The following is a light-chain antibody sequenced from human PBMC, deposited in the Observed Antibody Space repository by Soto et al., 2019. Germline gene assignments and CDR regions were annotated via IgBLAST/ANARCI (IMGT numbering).Light chain of an antibody. CDR2: GTS. V-gene: IGKV3-15*01. Sequence: EIVITQSPATLSVSPGERATLSCRASQSISDNLAWYQQKPGQAPRLLIYGTSTRATGIPARFSGSGSGTEFTLTISSLQSEDFAVYYCQQYNNWPLTFGPGTKVDIK. CDR3: QQYNNWPLT. J-gene: IGKJ3*01. CDR1: QSISDN.